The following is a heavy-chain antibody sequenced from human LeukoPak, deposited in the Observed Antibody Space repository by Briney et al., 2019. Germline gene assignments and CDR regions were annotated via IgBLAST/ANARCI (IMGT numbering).Heavy chain of an antibody. J-gene: IGHJ4*02. CDR1: GFTFSSYL. CDR2: INSDGSST. Sequence: GGSLRLSCAASGFTFSSYLMHWVRQAPGKGLVWVSRINSDGSSTRYADSVKGRFTISRYNAKNTLYLQMDSLRAEDTAMYYCARETGSYYSLGYWGQGTLVTVSS. CDR3: ARETGSYYSLGY. V-gene: IGHV3-74*01. D-gene: IGHD1-26*01.